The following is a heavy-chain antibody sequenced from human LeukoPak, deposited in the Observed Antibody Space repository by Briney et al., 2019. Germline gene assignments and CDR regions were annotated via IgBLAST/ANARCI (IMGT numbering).Heavy chain of an antibody. CDR2: IGSRTSYI. CDR1: GFTFSSYS. CDR3: ARDDHYGSGSYHFDY. J-gene: IGHJ4*02. V-gene: IGHV3-21*01. Sequence: KSGGSLRLSCAASGFTFSSYSMNWVRQAPGKGLEWVSPIGSRTSYIYHADSVKGRFTISRDNAKNSLYLQMNNLRDEDTAVYYCARDDHYGSGSYHFDYWGQGTRVTVSS. D-gene: IGHD3-10*01.